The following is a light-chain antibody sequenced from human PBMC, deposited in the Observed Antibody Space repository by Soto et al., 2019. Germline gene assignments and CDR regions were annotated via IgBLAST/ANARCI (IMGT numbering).Light chain of an antibody. CDR3: QQASSFPLT. CDR1: QGINSW. CDR2: TAS. Sequence: DIQMTQSPSSVSASVGDRVTISCRASQGINSWLAWYQQKPGKAPKLLIYTASNLESGVPSRFSGSGSGTDFTLTITSLQPEDFATYYCQQASSFPLTFGGGTRVEIK. J-gene: IGKJ4*01. V-gene: IGKV1D-12*01.